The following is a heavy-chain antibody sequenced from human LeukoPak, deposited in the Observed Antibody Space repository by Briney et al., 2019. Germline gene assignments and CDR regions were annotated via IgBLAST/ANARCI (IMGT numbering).Heavy chain of an antibody. D-gene: IGHD3-22*01. CDR2: IKSKTDGGTT. CDR1: GFTFSNAW. J-gene: IGHJ4*02. CDR3: TTDSEYYDSSGYYPSSDY. Sequence: GGSLRLSCAASGFTFSNAWMSWVRQAPGKGLEWVGRIKSKTDGGTTDYAAPVKGRFTISRDDSKNTLYLQMNSLKTEDTAMYYCTTDSEYYDSSGYYPSSDYWGQGTLVTVSS. V-gene: IGHV3-15*01.